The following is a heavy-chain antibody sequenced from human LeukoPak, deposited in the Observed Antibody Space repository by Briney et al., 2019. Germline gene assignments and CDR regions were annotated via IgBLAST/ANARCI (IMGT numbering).Heavy chain of an antibody. V-gene: IGHV4-61*02. CDR2: ISTSGST. J-gene: IGHJ5*02. Sequence: SETLSLTCTVSGRSISSGNYFSTWLRQPAGKGLEWIGRISTSGSTHYNPSLKSRVTISIDTSKNQFSLEMSSVTAADTAVYYCARQVVPWGQGTLVTVSS. CDR3: ARQVVP. CDR1: GRSISSGNYF.